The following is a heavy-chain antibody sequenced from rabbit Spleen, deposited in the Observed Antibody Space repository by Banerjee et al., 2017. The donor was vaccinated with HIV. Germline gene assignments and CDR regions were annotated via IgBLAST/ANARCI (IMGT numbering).Heavy chain of an antibody. J-gene: IGHJ4*01. CDR2: INTYTGKP. CDR1: GFSFSDRDV. D-gene: IGHD6-1*01. V-gene: IGHV1S40*01. Sequence: QSLEESGGGLVKPEGSLTLTCKASGFSFSDRDVMCWVRQAPGKGLQWIACINTYTGKPVYATWAKGRFTISRTSSTTVTLQMTSLTAADTATYFCARDSYTGGAIYGYGSDLWGPGTLVTVS. CDR3: ARDSYTGGAIYGYGSDL.